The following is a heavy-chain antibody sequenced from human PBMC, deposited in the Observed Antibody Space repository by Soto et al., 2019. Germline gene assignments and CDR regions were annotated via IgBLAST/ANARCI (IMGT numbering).Heavy chain of an antibody. J-gene: IGHJ4*02. CDR3: ARASSSTSGALDY. CDR2: IKEDGSEK. D-gene: IGHD2-2*01. V-gene: IGHV3-7*04. Sequence: EVQLVESGGGLVQPGGSLRLSCAASAFTFRNYWMSWVRQAPGKGLECVAKIKEDGSEKYYVDSVKGRFTISRDNAKNSVYLQMCSLTVEDTAMYYCARASSSTSGALDYWGQGTLVTVSS. CDR1: AFTFRNYW.